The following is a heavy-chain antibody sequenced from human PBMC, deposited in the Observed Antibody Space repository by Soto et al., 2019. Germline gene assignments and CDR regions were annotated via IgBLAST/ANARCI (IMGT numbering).Heavy chain of an antibody. CDR1: GYTFTSYD. Sequence: GASVKVSCKASGYTFTSYDINWVRQATGQGLEWMGWMNPNSGNTGYAQKFQGRVTMTRNTSISTAYMELSSLRSEDTAVYYCATWEGNYYGSGSYLIRDYYYYYMDVWGKGTTVTVS. V-gene: IGHV1-8*01. J-gene: IGHJ6*03. CDR2: MNPNSGNT. D-gene: IGHD3-10*01. CDR3: ATWEGNYYGSGSYLIRDYYYYYMDV.